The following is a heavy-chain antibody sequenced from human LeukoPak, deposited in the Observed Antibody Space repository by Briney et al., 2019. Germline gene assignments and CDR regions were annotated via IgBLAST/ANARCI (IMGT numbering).Heavy chain of an antibody. D-gene: IGHD3-10*01. CDR2: IYHSGIT. CDR1: GYSISSGYY. CDR3: ARNTATVVRVDS. Sequence: SETLSLTCAVSGYSISSGYYWGWIRQPPGRGLEWIGSIYHSGITYFKPSLRSRVTISIDTSKNQLSLKVNSVTAADTAVYYCARNTATVVRVDSWGQGTLVIVSS. J-gene: IGHJ5*01. V-gene: IGHV4-38-2*01.